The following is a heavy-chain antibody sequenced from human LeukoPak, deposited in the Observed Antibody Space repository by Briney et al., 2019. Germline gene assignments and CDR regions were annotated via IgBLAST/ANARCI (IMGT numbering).Heavy chain of an antibody. J-gene: IGHJ4*02. CDR3: ASVRGYSSFDY. D-gene: IGHD5-18*01. V-gene: IGHV4-38-2*01. Sequence: PSETLSLTCAVSGYSISSSYYWGWIRQPPGKGLEWIGSIYHSGSTYYNPSLKSRVTISVDTSKNQFPLKLSSVTAADTAVYYCASVRGYSSFDYWGQGTLVTVSS. CDR2: IYHSGST. CDR1: GYSISSSYY.